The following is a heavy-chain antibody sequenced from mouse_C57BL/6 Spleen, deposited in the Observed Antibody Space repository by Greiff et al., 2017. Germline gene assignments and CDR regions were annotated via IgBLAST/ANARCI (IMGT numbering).Heavy chain of an antibody. CDR1: GYTFTSYW. D-gene: IGHD1-1*01. CDR2: INPSNGGT. V-gene: IGHV1-53*01. Sequence: VQLQQSGTELVKPGASVKLSCKASGYTFTSYWMPWVKQRPGQGLEWIGNINPSNGGTNYNEKLKSKATLTVDKSSSTAYMQLSSLTSEDSAVYYCARHTTVKTWFAYWGQGTLVTVSA. CDR3: ARHTTVKTWFAY. J-gene: IGHJ3*01.